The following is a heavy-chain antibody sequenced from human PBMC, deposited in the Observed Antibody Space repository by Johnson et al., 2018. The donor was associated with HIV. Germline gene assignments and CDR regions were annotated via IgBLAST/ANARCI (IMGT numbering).Heavy chain of an antibody. J-gene: IGHJ3*02. CDR3: ARACRDGYTCDAFDI. CDR2: IFSGGST. V-gene: IGHV3-66*01. D-gene: IGHD5-24*01. Sequence: QVLESGGGLVQPGGSLRLSCAASGFTVSGHYMTWVRQAPGKGLEWVSVIFSGGSTYYEGFGKGRFTISRDNSKNTLYLQMNSRRAEDTAVYYCARACRDGYTCDAFDIWGQGTMVTVSS. CDR1: GFTVSGHY.